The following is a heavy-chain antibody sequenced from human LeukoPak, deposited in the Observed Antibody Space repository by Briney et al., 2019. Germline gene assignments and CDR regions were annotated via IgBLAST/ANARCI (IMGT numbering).Heavy chain of an antibody. CDR2: INHSGRT. Sequence: SETLSLTCAVYGDSFSGYYWSWIRQPPGKGLELIGEINHSGRTNYNPSLKSRVTISVDTSKNQFSLKLSSVTAADTAVYYCARSPLTGNYGDWFDPWGQGTLVIVSS. D-gene: IGHD3-9*01. V-gene: IGHV4-34*01. CDR3: ARSPLTGNYGDWFDP. J-gene: IGHJ5*02. CDR1: GDSFSGYY.